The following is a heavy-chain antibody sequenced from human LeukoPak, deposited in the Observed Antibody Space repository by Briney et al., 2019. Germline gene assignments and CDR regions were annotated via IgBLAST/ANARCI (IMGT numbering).Heavy chain of an antibody. CDR1: GYSISTGYY. CDR3: AREVVAAPGTVDY. J-gene: IGHJ4*02. Sequence: SETLSLTCTVSGYSISTGYYWDWIRQPPGKGLEWIGTFYHGGSTYYNPSLKSRVTISVDTSKNQFSLKLTSVTAADTAVYYCAREVVAAPGTVDYWGQGTLVTVSS. V-gene: IGHV4-38-2*02. D-gene: IGHD6-13*01. CDR2: FYHGGST.